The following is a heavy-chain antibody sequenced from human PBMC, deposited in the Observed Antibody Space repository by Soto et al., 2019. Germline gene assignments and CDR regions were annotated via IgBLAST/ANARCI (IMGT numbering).Heavy chain of an antibody. D-gene: IGHD4-4*01. V-gene: IGHV1-18*01. CDR3: GRDGVAVTTGISGY. CDR2: ISAYNGNT. Sequence: QVQLVQSGAEVKKPGASVKVSCKASGYTFASYAISWVRQAPGQGLEWMGWISAYNGNTKYAQKFQDRVTMTTDTSTSTAYMELRSLRSDDTAVYYCGRDGVAVTTGISGYWGQGTLVTVSS. CDR1: GYTFASYA. J-gene: IGHJ4*02.